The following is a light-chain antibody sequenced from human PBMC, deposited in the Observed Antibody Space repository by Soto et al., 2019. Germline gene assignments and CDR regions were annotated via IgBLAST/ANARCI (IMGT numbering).Light chain of an antibody. J-gene: IGKJ5*01. CDR3: QQYDNFPRAIN. Sequence: DIQMTQSPSSLSASVGDRVTIACQAIQDISNYLHWYQQKPGKAPKLLIYDASNLETGVPSRFSGSGSGTDFTFTISSLQPEDIATYYCQQYDNFPRAINFGQGRLLEVK. CDR1: QDISNY. CDR2: DAS. V-gene: IGKV1-33*01.